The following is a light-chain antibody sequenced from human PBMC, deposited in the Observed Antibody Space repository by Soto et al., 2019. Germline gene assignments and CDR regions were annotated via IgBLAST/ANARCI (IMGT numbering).Light chain of an antibody. CDR1: QGISNW. CDR2: DAS. Sequence: DIQMTQSPSSLSASVGDRVTITCRASQGISNWLAWYQQKPGKAPKLLISDASSLQSGVPPRFSGSGSGTDFTLTINSLQPEDFATYFCQQADSFPLTFGPGTKGIS. V-gene: IGKV1-12*01. J-gene: IGKJ3*01. CDR3: QQADSFPLT.